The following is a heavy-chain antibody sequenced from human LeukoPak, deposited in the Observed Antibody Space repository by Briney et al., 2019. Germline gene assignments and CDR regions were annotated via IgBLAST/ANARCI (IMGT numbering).Heavy chain of an antibody. Sequence: SETLSLTCAVYGGSFSGYYWSWIRQPPGKGLEWIGEINHSGSTNYNPSLKSRVTMSVDTSKNQFSLKLSSVTAADTAVYYCARNPVAGTLGYYYYGMDVWGQGTTVTVSS. CDR2: INHSGST. D-gene: IGHD6-19*01. V-gene: IGHV4-34*01. J-gene: IGHJ6*02. CDR3: ARNPVAGTLGYYYYGMDV. CDR1: GGSFSGYY.